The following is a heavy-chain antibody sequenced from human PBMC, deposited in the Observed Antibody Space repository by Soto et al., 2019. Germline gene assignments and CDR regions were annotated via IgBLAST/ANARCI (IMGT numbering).Heavy chain of an antibody. CDR3: AKDQRAFSSTARIDY. Sequence: EVQLLESGGGLVQPGGSLRLSCAASGFTFSSYAMSWVRQAPGKGLEWVSSISGSGGSTYYADSVKGRFTISRDNSKNTLYLQMNSLRAEDTAVYYCAKDQRAFSSTARIDYWGQGTLVTVSS. D-gene: IGHD6-13*01. CDR2: ISGSGGST. CDR1: GFTFSSYA. V-gene: IGHV3-23*01. J-gene: IGHJ4*02.